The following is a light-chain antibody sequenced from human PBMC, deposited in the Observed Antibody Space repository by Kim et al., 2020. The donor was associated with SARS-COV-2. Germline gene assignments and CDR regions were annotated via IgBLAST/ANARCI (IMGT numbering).Light chain of an antibody. CDR3: QQYGTSPLT. CDR1: QRIRSTD. J-gene: IGKJ4*01. CDR2: GTS. Sequence: YPGERGTLSCRASQRIRSTDLAWFQPNPGQAPRRLIYGTSNRATGIPDRFSGSGSGTDFTLTINRMEPEDVAVYYCQQYGTSPLTFGGGTKVDIK. V-gene: IGKV3-20*01.